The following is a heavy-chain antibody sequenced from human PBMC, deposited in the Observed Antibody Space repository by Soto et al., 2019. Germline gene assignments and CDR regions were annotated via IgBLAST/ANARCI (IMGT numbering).Heavy chain of an antibody. J-gene: IGHJ4*02. CDR1: GYSFTSYW. Sequence: GESLKISCKGSGYSFTSYWIGWVRQMPGKGLEWMGIIYPGDSDTRYSPSFQGQVTISADKSISTAYVQWSSLKASDTAMYYCARRERIAVADFHFDYWSQGTLVTVSS. CDR3: ARRERIAVADFHFDY. D-gene: IGHD6-19*01. CDR2: IYPGDSDT. V-gene: IGHV5-51*01.